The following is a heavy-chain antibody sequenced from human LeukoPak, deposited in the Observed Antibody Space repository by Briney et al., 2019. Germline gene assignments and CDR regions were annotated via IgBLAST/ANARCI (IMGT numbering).Heavy chain of an antibody. J-gene: IGHJ4*02. D-gene: IGHD3-9*01. CDR1: GFTFSSYA. CDR3: AKDRDPNQAYFDWLLLPRGPFDY. CDR2: ISGSGGST. Sequence: PGGSLRLSCAASGFTFSSYAMSWVRQAPGKGLEWVSAISGSGGSTYYADSVKGRFTISRDNSKNTLYLQMNSLRAEDTAVYYCAKDRDPNQAYFDWLLLPRGPFDYWGQGTLVTVSS. V-gene: IGHV3-23*01.